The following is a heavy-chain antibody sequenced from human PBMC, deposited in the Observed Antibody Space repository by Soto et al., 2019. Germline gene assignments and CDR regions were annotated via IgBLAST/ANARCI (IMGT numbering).Heavy chain of an antibody. J-gene: IGHJ4*02. V-gene: IGHV4-31*03. CDR1: GGSISSGGYY. Sequence: SETLSLTCTVSGGSISSGGYYWSWIRQDPGKGLEWIGYIYYSGSTYYNPSLKSRVTISVDTSKSQFSLKLSSVTAADTAVYYCARAPGAWFGDHGGFDYWGQGTLVTVSS. CDR3: ARAPGAWFGDHGGFDY. CDR2: IYYSGST. D-gene: IGHD3-10*01.